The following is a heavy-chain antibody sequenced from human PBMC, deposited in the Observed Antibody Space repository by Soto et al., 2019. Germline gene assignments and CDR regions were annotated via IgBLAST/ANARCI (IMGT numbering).Heavy chain of an antibody. D-gene: IGHD2-15*01. J-gene: IGHJ5*02. V-gene: IGHV4-59*01. Sequence: SSETLSLTCTVSGASISQYYWCWIRQPPGKGLEWIGYIYFSGSANYNPSLKSRVTTSVEMSKNQFSLKLSSVTAADTAVYYCARDVERDSCSGGSCYRSETFDPWGQGILVTVSS. CDR1: GASISQYY. CDR3: ARDVERDSCSGGSCYRSETFDP. CDR2: IYFSGSA.